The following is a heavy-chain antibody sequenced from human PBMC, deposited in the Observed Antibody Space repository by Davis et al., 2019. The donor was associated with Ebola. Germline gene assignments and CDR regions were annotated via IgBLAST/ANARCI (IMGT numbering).Heavy chain of an antibody. D-gene: IGHD1-1*01. V-gene: IGHV3-7*01. J-gene: IGHJ4*02. Sequence: GESLKISCAASGFTFGSYWMTWVRQAPGKGLEWVANIKQDGSAKPYVGSVKGRFTISRDNTKNSLYLQMDSLRAEDTAVYYCTRHINWAFDYWGQGTLVTVSS. CDR2: IKQDGSAK. CDR1: GFTFGSYW. CDR3: TRHINWAFDY.